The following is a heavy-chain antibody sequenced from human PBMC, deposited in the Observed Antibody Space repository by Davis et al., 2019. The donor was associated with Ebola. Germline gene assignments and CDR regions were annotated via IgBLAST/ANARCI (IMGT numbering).Heavy chain of an antibody. J-gene: IGHJ6*02. CDR1: GGSFSGYY. D-gene: IGHD6-6*01. V-gene: IGHV3-53*04. CDR3: ARVRHGMDV. CDR2: IYSGGST. Sequence: ETLSLTCTVYGGSFSGYYWSWVRQAPGKGLEWVSVIYSGGSTYYADSVKGRFTISRHNSKNTLYLQMNSLRAEDTAVYYCARVRHGMDVWGQGTTVTVSS.